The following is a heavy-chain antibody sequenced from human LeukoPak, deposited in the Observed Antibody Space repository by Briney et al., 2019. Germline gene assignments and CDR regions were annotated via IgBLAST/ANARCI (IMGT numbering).Heavy chain of an antibody. J-gene: IGHJ3*02. CDR2: VYYSGST. CDR1: GGSVSSYY. Sequence: KPSETLSLTCTVSGGSVSSYYWSWIRRPPGKRLEWIGYVYYSGSTHYNPSLSSRVTISVDTSKNQFSLKLSSVTAADTAVYYCARGRYDFWSGYYSRAFDIWGQGTMVTVSS. D-gene: IGHD3-3*01. CDR3: ARGRYDFWSGYYSRAFDI. V-gene: IGHV4-59*02.